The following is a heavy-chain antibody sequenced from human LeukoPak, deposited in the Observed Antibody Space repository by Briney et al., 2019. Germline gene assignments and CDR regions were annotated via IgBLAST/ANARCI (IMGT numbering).Heavy chain of an antibody. Sequence: GESLKISCKGSGYSFTNYWIGWVRQMPGQGPELIGIIHPRDSETVYTPSFRGQVTISADKSTTTAYLQWSSLKASDTAMYYCAKSSGSYRSQSDYWGQGTLVTVSS. D-gene: IGHD1-26*01. CDR2: IHPRDSET. V-gene: IGHV5-51*01. CDR1: GYSFTNYW. CDR3: AKSSGSYRSQSDY. J-gene: IGHJ4*02.